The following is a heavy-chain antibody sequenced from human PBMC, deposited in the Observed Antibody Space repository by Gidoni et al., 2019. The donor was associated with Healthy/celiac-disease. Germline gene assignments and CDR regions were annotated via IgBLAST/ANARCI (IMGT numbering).Heavy chain of an antibody. J-gene: IGHJ4*02. CDR1: GGSFSGYY. Sequence: QVQLQQWGAGLLKPSETLSPTCAVYGGSFSGYYWSWIRQPPGQGLEWIGEINHSGSTNYNPSLKSRGTISVDTSKNQFSLKLSSVTAADTAVYYCARALPLFDYWGQGTLVTVSS. V-gene: IGHV4-34*01. CDR2: INHSGST. CDR3: ARALPLFDY.